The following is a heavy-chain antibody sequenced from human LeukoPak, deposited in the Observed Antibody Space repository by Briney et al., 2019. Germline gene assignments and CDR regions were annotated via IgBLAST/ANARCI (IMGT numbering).Heavy chain of an antibody. D-gene: IGHD1-14*01. Sequence: GGSLRLSCAASGFTFSNYAMTWVRQAPGKGLEWVSAISGSGGSTYYAESVKGRFTISRDNSKNTLYLKMISLRAEDTAVYYCANSVTIYYYYGMDVWGQGTTVTVSS. J-gene: IGHJ6*02. CDR3: ANSVTIYYYYGMDV. V-gene: IGHV3-23*01. CDR2: ISGSGGST. CDR1: GFTFSNYA.